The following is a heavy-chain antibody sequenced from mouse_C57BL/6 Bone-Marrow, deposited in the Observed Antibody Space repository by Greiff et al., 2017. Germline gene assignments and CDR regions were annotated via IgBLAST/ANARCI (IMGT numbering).Heavy chain of an antibody. V-gene: IGHV1-82*01. D-gene: IGHD2-3*01. Sequence: VKLKESGPELVKPGASVTISCKASGYAFSSSGMNWVKQRPGKGLEWIGRIYPGDGDTNYNGTFKGKATLTADKSSSTAYKQLSSLTSEDSVVYFSARDCYGAWFAYWGQGTLVTVSA. CDR2: IYPGDGDT. CDR3: ARDCYGAWFAY. J-gene: IGHJ3*01. CDR1: GYAFSSSG.